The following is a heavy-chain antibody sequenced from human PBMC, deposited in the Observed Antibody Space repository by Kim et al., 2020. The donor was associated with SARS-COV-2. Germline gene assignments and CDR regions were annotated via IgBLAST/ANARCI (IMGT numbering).Heavy chain of an antibody. J-gene: IGHJ4*02. Sequence: GGSLRLSCAASGFTFSRYEMNWVRQAPGKGLEWVSYISSGGSSIYYADSVKGRFTISRDNAKNSLYLQMNSLRAEDTAIYYCARDSGEAFDYWGQGTLVTVSS. CDR3: ARDSGEAFDY. CDR1: GFTFSRYE. V-gene: IGHV3-48*03. CDR2: ISSGGSSI. D-gene: IGHD3-10*01.